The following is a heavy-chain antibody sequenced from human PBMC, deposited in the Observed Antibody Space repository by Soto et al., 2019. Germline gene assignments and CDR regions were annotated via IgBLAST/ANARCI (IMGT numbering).Heavy chain of an antibody. D-gene: IGHD6-6*01. Sequence: PGESLKISCKGSGYSFTSYWISWVRQMPGKGLEWMGRIDPSDSYTNYSPSFQGHVTISADKSISTAYLQWSSLKASDTAMYYCAIRIAARYRYYYGMDVWGQGTTVTVSS. CDR1: GYSFTSYW. J-gene: IGHJ6*02. V-gene: IGHV5-10-1*01. CDR3: AIRIAARYRYYYGMDV. CDR2: IDPSDSYT.